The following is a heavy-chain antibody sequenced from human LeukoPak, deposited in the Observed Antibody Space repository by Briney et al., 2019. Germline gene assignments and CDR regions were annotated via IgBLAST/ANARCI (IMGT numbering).Heavy chain of an antibody. CDR1: GFTFRTYS. CDR2: ISSHSIYI. CDR3: SAILYH. V-gene: IGHV3-21*01. J-gene: IGHJ4*02. Sequence: GGSLRLSCAASGFTFRTYSMNWVRQAPGKGLEWVSTISSHSIYIYYADSVKGRFTISRDNAKESVSLQMNSLRAEDTAIYYCSAILYHWGQGTLVTVSS. D-gene: IGHD2-2*01.